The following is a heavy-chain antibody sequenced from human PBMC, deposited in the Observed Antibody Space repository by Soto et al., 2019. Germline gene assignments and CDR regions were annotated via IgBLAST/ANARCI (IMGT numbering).Heavy chain of an antibody. V-gene: IGHV4-59*01. CDR3: AGVRYSYVGFDY. J-gene: IGHJ4*02. Sequence: PSETLSLTCTVSGGSISSYYWSWIRQPPGKGLEWIGYIYYSGSTNYNPSLKSRVTISVDTSKNQFSLKLSSVTAADTAVYYCAGVRYSYVGFDYWGQGTLVTVSS. CDR2: IYYSGST. D-gene: IGHD5-18*01. CDR1: GGSISSYY.